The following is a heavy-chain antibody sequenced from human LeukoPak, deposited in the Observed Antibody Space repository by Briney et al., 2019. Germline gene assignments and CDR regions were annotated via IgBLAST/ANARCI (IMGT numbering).Heavy chain of an antibody. CDR2: ISGSGGST. Sequence: GGSLTLSCAASGLTFSSYAMSWVRQAPGKGLEWVSAISGSGGSTSSPASVKGRFTISRDKSKNSLYLQMNSLSAEDTAVYYCANGLRRWIQLWLPAGYWGQGTLVTVSS. CDR3: ANGLRRWIQLWLPAGY. CDR1: GLTFSSYA. V-gene: IGHV3-23*01. J-gene: IGHJ4*02. D-gene: IGHD5-18*01.